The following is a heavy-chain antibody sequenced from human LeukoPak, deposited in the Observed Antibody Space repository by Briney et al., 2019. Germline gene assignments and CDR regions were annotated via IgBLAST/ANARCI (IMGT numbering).Heavy chain of an antibody. CDR3: ARDAVDTANAV. J-gene: IGHJ6*02. CDR1: GFTVSNNH. Sequence: GGSLRLSCGASGFTVSNNHMSWVRQAPGKGLEWVSVIYSGGSTYYADSVKGRFTISRDNAKNTLYLQMNSLRAEDTAVYYCARDAVDTANAVWGQGTTVTVSS. V-gene: IGHV3-53*01. CDR2: IYSGGST. D-gene: IGHD5-18*01.